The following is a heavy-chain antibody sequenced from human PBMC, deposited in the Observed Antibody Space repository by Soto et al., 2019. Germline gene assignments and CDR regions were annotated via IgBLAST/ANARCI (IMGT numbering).Heavy chain of an antibody. Sequence: GGSLRLSCAASGFTFSSYAMSWVRQAPGKGLEWVSAISGSGDSTYYADCVKGRFTMSRDNSKNTMYLQMNSLRAEDTAVYYCAKVPLTGITGGYYMDVWGKGTTVTVSS. CDR1: GFTFSSYA. D-gene: IGHD1-20*01. J-gene: IGHJ6*03. V-gene: IGHV3-23*01. CDR2: ISGSGDST. CDR3: AKVPLTGITGGYYMDV.